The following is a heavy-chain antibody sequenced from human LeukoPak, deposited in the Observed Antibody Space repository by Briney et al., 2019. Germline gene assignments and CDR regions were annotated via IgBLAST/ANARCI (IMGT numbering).Heavy chain of an antibody. D-gene: IGHD2-15*01. Sequence: SQTLSLTCAISGDSVSSNSAAWNWIRQSPSRGLEWLGRTYYRSKWYNDYAVSVKSRITINPDTSKNQFSLQLNSVTPEDTAVYYCARTGVVAANGGVNWFDPWGQGTLVTVSS. CDR2: TYYRSKWYN. V-gene: IGHV6-1*01. CDR1: GDSVSSNSAA. CDR3: ARTGVVAANGGVNWFDP. J-gene: IGHJ5*02.